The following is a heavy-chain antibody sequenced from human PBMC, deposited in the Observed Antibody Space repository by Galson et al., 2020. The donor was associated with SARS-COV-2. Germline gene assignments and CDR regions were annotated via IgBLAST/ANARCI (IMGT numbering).Heavy chain of an antibody. CDR3: VKGPGFAVVTHFDY. J-gene: IGHJ4*02. V-gene: IGHV3-23*01. D-gene: IGHD2-21*01. CDR2: ISGSGSGT. CDR1: GFNFKSYA. Sequence: GGSLRLSCAASGFNFKSYAMNWVRQAPGEGLEWLSDISGSGSGTKYAASVKGRFTISRDNSKDTLYLQMNSLGVDDTAVYYCVKGPGFAVVTHFDYWGQGTLVTVSS.